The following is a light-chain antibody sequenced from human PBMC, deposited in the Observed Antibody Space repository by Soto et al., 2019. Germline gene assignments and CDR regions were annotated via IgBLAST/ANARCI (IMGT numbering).Light chain of an antibody. V-gene: IGLV1-40*01. CDR2: GNS. CDR1: SSNIGAGYD. Sequence: QSVLTQPPSVSGAPGQRVTISCTGSSSNIGAGYDVHWYQQLPGTAPKLLIYGNSNRPSGVPDRFSGSKSGTSASLAITGLQDEDEADYYCQSYDSSPRGSVVFGGGTKLTVL. CDR3: QSYDSSPRGSVV. J-gene: IGLJ2*01.